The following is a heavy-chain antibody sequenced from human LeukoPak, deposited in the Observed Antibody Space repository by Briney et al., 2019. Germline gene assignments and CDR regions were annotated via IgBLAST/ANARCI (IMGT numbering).Heavy chain of an antibody. Sequence: GGSLRLSCPPSGFTFSNYGMHWVRQAPGKGLEWVALISYDGGNKYFADSVKGRFTISRDNSKNTLYLQMHSLRAEDTAVYYCAKDNVAAAGRYFDYWGQGTLVTVSS. V-gene: IGHV3-30*18. CDR2: ISYDGGNK. CDR3: AKDNVAAAGRYFDY. J-gene: IGHJ4*02. D-gene: IGHD6-13*01. CDR1: GFTFSNYG.